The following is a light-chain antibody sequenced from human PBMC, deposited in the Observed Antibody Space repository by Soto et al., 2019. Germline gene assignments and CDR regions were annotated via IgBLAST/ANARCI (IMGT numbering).Light chain of an antibody. V-gene: IGKV1-27*01. CDR3: QEYSSVIT. CDR2: AAS. Sequence: DIQMPQSPSSLSASVGDRVTITCRASQGISNFLAWYQQKPGKVPKLLISAASTLQSGVPSRFSGSGSGTDFTLTITSLQPDDVATYYCQEYSSVITFGQGTRLEIK. J-gene: IGKJ5*01. CDR1: QGISNF.